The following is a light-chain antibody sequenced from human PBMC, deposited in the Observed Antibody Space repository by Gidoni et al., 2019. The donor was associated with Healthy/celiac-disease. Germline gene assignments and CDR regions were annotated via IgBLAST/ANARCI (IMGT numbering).Light chain of an antibody. J-gene: IGLJ2*01. CDR2: QES. CDR3: QAWDSSTVV. CDR1: KLGDKY. V-gene: IGLV3-1*01. Sequence: SYELTHPPSVSVSPGQTASITCSGDKLGDKYACWYQQNPGQSPVLVIYQESKRPSGIPERFSGSNSGNTATLTVSGTQAMDEADYYCQAWDSSTVVFGGGTKLTVL.